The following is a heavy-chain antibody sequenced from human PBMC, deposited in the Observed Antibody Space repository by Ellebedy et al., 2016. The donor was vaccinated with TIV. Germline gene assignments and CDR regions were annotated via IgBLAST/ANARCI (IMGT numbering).Heavy chain of an antibody. Sequence: ASVKVSCXVSGYTLTELSMHWVRQAPGKGLEWMGGFDPEDGETIYAQKFQGRVTMTEDTSTDTAYMELRSLRSDDTAVYYCARDYYYDREYYFDYWGQGTLVTVSS. CDR3: ARDYYYDREYYFDY. J-gene: IGHJ4*02. CDR1: GYTLTELS. CDR2: FDPEDGET. V-gene: IGHV1-24*01. D-gene: IGHD3-22*01.